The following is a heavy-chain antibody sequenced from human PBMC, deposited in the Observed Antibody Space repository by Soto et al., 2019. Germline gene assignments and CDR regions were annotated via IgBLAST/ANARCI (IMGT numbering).Heavy chain of an antibody. V-gene: IGHV4-39*02. Sequence: QLQLQESGPGLVKPSETLSLTCTVSGGSISSSLYYWGWIRQPPGQGLEWIGSIYYIGTTYYNPSLKIRVTISVDTSKNHFSLRLSSVTAADTAVYYCARSRSGSWYYFDHWGQGTLVTVSS. CDR3: ARSRSGSWYYFDH. J-gene: IGHJ4*02. CDR2: IYYIGTT. CDR1: GGSISSSLYY. D-gene: IGHD6-13*01.